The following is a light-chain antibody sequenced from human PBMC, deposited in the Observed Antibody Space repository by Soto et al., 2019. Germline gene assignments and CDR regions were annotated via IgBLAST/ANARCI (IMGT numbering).Light chain of an antibody. J-gene: IGKJ4*01. V-gene: IGKV3-20*01. Sequence: EIVLTQSPGTLSLSPGERATLSCRASQSVSSNYLAWYQQKPGQAPRLLIYTISSRATDIPDRFSGSGSGTDFTLTISRLEPEDFAVYYCQQYGSSRLTFGGGTKVEIK. CDR3: QQYGSSRLT. CDR1: QSVSSNY. CDR2: TIS.